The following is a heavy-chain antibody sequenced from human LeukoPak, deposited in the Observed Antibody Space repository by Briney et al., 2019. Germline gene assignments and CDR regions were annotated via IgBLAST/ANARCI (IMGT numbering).Heavy chain of an antibody. V-gene: IGHV4-59*08. CDR3: ARSWIGYYFDY. CDR2: IYYSGST. CDR1: GGSISSYY. D-gene: IGHD3-3*01. J-gene: IGHJ4*02. Sequence: SETLSLTCTVSGGSISSYYWSWIRQLPGKGLEWIGYIYYSGSTNYNPSLKSRVTISVDTSKNQFSLKLSSVTAADTAVYYCARSWIGYYFDYWGQGTLVTVSS.